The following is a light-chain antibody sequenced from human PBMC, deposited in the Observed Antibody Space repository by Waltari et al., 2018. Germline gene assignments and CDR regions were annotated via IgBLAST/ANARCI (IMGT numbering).Light chain of an antibody. J-gene: IGKJ2*01. CDR1: QSLSNY. CDR2: GAF. Sequence: DIQMTQSPSSLSASVGDRVPITSRASQSLSNYLNWYQHKAGEAPKLLIHGAFNLQSGVPSRFSGSGSGTDFTLTISSLQPEDVATYYCHQTRSLPDTFGQGTKLEI. CDR3: HQTRSLPDT. V-gene: IGKV1-39*01.